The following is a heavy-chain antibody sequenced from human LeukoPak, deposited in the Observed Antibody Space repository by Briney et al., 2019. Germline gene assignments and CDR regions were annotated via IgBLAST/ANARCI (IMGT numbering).Heavy chain of an antibody. CDR1: GFTFSSYW. V-gene: IGHV3-7*01. J-gene: IGHJ4*02. Sequence: GGSLRLSCAASGFTFSSYWMTWVRQAPGKGLEWVANIKQDGSHKNYVDSVTGRFTISRDNAKNSLYLQMNSLRAEDTAVYYRTRDGQLFSGGDFDYWGQGTLVTVSS. D-gene: IGHD3-10*01. CDR2: IKQDGSHK. CDR3: TRDGQLFSGGDFDY.